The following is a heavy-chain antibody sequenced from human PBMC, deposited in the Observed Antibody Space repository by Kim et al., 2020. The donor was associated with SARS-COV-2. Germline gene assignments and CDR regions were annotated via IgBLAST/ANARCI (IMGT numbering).Heavy chain of an antibody. D-gene: IGHD6-13*01. CDR3: ARLWGIAAAGINWYFDL. CDR2: IYNSGST. V-gene: IGHV4-59*08. J-gene: IGHJ2*01. CDR1: GGSISSYY. Sequence: SETLSLTCTVSGGSISSYYWSWIRQPPGKGLEWIGYIYNSGSTNYNPSLKSRVTISVDTSKNQFSLKLSSVTAADTAVYYCARLWGIAAAGINWYFDLWGRGTLVTVSS.